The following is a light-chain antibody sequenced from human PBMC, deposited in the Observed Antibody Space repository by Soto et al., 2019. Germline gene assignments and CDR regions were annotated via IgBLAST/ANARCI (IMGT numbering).Light chain of an antibody. V-gene: IGKV1-6*01. CDR1: QGIRKD. J-gene: IGKJ1*01. CDR3: LQDYNYPRM. CDR2: AAS. Sequence: AIQMTQSPSSLSASVGDRVTITCRESQGIRKDLGWYKQKPGKAPKLLIYAASSLQSGVPSRFSGSGSGTDFTLTISSLQPEDFAKEYCLQDYNYPRMFVQGTKVYIK.